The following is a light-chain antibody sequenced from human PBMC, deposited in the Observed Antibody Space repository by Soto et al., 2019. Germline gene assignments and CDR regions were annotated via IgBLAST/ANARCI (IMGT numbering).Light chain of an antibody. CDR1: SSDVGGYNF. CDR3: TAFSANRVYL. CDR2: EVN. Sequence: QSALTQPASVSGSPGQSITISCTGTSSDVGGYNFVSWYQQHPGKAPKLMMYEVNNRPSGVSNRFSGSKSGNTASLTISGLQAEDEADYYCTAFSANRVYLFGPGTKLTVL. J-gene: IGLJ1*01. V-gene: IGLV2-14*01.